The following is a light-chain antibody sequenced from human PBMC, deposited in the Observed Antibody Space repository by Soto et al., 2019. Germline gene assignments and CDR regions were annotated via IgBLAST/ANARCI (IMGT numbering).Light chain of an antibody. V-gene: IGKV1-5*01. Sequence: DIQMTQSPSTLSASVGDRVTITCRASQSISRSLAWYQQKPGKAPHLLIFDASSLEGGVPSRFSGSGFGTEFTLTITNLQPAEFATYYCQQYSDFLISFGPGTTVDFK. CDR3: QQYSDFLIS. J-gene: IGKJ3*01. CDR2: DAS. CDR1: QSISRS.